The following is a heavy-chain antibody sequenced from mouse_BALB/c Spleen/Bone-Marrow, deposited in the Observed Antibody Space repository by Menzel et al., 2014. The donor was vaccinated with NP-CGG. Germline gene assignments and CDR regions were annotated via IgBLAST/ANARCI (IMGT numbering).Heavy chain of an antibody. Sequence: EVQLQQSGPELVKPGASVKVSCKASGYSFTDYNMYWVKQSHGKSLEWIGYIDPYIDGTSYNQKFRDKATLTVDKSSSTAFMHLNSLTSEDSAVYYRARPLYYDYGFAYWGQGTLVTVST. J-gene: IGHJ3*01. CDR3: ARPLYYDYGFAY. D-gene: IGHD2-4*01. V-gene: IGHV1S135*01. CDR2: IDPYIDGT. CDR1: GYSFTDYN.